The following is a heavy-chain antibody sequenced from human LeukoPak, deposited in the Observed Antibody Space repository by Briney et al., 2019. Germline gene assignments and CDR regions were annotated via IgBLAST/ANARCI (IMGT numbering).Heavy chain of an antibody. D-gene: IGHD1-26*01. Sequence: GGSLRLSCAASGFTFSSYEMNWVRQAPGKGLEWVSYISSSTTTIYYANSVKGRFTISRDNAKKSLYLQMNSLRVEDTGVYYCASWGEGALDNWGQGTLVTVSS. CDR3: ASWGEGALDN. J-gene: IGHJ4*02. CDR2: ISSSTTTI. V-gene: IGHV3-48*03. CDR1: GFTFSSYE.